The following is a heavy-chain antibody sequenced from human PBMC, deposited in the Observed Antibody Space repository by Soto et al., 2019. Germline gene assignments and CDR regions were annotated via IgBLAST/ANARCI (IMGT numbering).Heavy chain of an antibody. Sequence: SETLSLTCTVSDDFISSYYWNWIRQPAGKGLEWIGRVSTSGATNYSPSFQGHVTISADKSISTAYLQWSSLKASDTAMYYCASLYSSSSNLRRYYYYGTDVWGQGTTVTVSS. CDR1: DDFISSYY. CDR3: ASLYSSSSNLRRYYYYGTDV. V-gene: IGHV4-4*07. J-gene: IGHJ6*02. CDR2: VSTSGAT. D-gene: IGHD6-6*01.